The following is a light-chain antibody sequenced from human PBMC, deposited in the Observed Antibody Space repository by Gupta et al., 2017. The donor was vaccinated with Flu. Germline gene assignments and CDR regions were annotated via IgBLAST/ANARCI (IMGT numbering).Light chain of an antibody. CDR1: SSDVGAYNY. CDR2: EVS. CDR3: SSYAGSNNYV. Sequence: QSALTQPPSASGSLGQSVTISCTGTSSDVGAYNYVSWYQQHPGKAPKLIIYEVSKRPSGVPDRFSGSKSGNTASLTVSGLQAEDEADYYCSSYAGSNNYVFGTGTKVTVL. V-gene: IGLV2-8*01. J-gene: IGLJ1*01.